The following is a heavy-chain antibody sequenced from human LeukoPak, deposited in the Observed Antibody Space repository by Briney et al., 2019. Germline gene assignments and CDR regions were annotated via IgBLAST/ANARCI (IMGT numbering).Heavy chain of an antibody. CDR3: AREGGLLWFGELSY. V-gene: IGHV3-64*01. CDR2: ISSNGGST. D-gene: IGHD3-10*01. Sequence: GGSLRLSCAASRFSFSSYGMHWVRQAPGKGLEYVSAISSNGGSTYYANSVKGRFTISRDNSKNTLYLQMGSLRAEDMAVYYCAREGGLLWFGELSYWGQGTLVTVSS. J-gene: IGHJ4*02. CDR1: RFSFSSYG.